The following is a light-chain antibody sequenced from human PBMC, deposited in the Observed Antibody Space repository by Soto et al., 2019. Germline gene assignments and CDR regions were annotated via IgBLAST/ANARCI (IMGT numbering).Light chain of an antibody. V-gene: IGLV2-23*02. J-gene: IGLJ2*01. CDR1: SSDVGYYNL. CDR2: EVY. CDR3: CSYAGSSTYVV. Sequence: QSVLTQPASVSGSPGQSITISCTGTSSDVGYYNLVSWYQQHPGKAPKLMIYEVYKRPSAVSNRFSGSKSDNTASLTISGLQAEDEADYYCCSYAGSSTYVVFGGGTKVTVL.